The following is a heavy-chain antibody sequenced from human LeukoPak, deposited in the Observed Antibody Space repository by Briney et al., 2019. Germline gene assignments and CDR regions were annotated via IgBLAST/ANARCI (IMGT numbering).Heavy chain of an antibody. J-gene: IGHJ3*02. CDR1: GFIFSRYN. V-gene: IGHV3-48*02. CDR2: FSSSSSTI. D-gene: IGHD4-23*01. Sequence: GGSLRLFCAASGFIFSRYNMNCLRHAPGKGLEGVLYFSSSSSTIYYADSVKGRFTISRDNAKNSLYLQMNSLRDEDTAVYYCARDRNGGPQKVAFDIWGQGTMVTVSS. CDR3: ARDRNGGPQKVAFDI.